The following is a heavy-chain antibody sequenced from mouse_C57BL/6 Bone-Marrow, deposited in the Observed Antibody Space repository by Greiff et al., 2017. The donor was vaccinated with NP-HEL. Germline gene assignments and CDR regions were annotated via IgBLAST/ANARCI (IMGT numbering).Heavy chain of an antibody. CDR2: IDPETGGT. D-gene: IGHD2-5*01. Sequence: QVQLQQSGAELVRPGASVTLSCKASGYTFTDYEMHWVKQTPVHGLEWIGAIDPETGGTAYNQKFKGKAILTADKSSSTAYMELRSLTSEDSAVYYCTRYYSTFDYWGQGTTLTVSS. CDR1: GYTFTDYE. J-gene: IGHJ2*01. CDR3: TRYYSTFDY. V-gene: IGHV1-15*01.